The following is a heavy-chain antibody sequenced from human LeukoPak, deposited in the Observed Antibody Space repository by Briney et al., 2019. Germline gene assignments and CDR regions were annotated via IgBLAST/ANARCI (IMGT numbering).Heavy chain of an antibody. CDR1: GFTFSSYA. V-gene: IGHV3-64D*06. CDR3: ARDGSGGPHDAFDI. Sequence: PGGSLRLSCSASGFTFSSYAMHWVRQAPGKGLEYVSAISSNGGSTYYADSVKGRFTISRDNSKNTLYLQMSSLRAEDTAVYYCARDGSGGPHDAFDIWGQGTMVTVSS. CDR2: ISSNGGST. J-gene: IGHJ3*02. D-gene: IGHD6-19*01.